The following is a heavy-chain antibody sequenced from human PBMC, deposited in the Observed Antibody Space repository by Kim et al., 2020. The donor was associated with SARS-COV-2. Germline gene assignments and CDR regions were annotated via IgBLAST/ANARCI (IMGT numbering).Heavy chain of an antibody. CDR1: GDSVSSNSAA. CDR3: ARDPKWGVNAFDI. CDR2: TYYRSKWYN. D-gene: IGHD1-26*01. J-gene: IGHJ3*02. Sequence: SQTLSLTCAISGDSVSSNSAAWNWIRQSPSRGLEWLGRTYYRSKWYNDYAVSVKSRMIINPDTSKNQFSLQLNSVTPEETAVYYCARDPKWGVNAFDIWGQGTMVTVSS. V-gene: IGHV6-1*01.